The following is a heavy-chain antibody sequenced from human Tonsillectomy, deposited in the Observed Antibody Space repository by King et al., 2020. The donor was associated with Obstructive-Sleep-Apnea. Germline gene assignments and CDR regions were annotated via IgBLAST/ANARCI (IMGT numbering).Heavy chain of an antibody. CDR3: ARDRRDSSWFQYYFDY. Sequence: VQLVESGGGVVQPGRSLRLSCAASGFSFSSYGMHWVRQAPGKGLEWEAGSWYGGSKKYYAASVKGRFTISRDKSKNKLDLQMNNLRAEDTAVYYCARDRRDSSWFQYYFDYWGQGTLVTVSS. CDR2: SWYGGSKK. J-gene: IGHJ4*02. CDR1: GFSFSSYG. D-gene: IGHD6-13*01. V-gene: IGHV3-33*01.